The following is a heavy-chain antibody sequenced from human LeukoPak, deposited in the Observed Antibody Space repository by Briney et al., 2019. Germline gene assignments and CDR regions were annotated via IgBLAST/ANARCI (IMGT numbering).Heavy chain of an antibody. Sequence: GESLKIPCKGSGYGFTSYWFGWVRQLPGKGLEWMGIIYHGDSDTRYSPSFQGQVTISADKSISTAYLQWSSLKASDTAMYYCARLYYDSSGYYLTSLDYWGQGTLVTVSS. V-gene: IGHV5-51*01. J-gene: IGHJ4*02. CDR2: IYHGDSDT. CDR3: ARLYYDSSGYYLTSLDY. CDR1: GYGFTSYW. D-gene: IGHD3-22*01.